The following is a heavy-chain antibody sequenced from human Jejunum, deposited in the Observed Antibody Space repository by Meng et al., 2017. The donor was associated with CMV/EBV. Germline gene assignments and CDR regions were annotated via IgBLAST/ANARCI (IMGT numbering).Heavy chain of an antibody. V-gene: IGHV3-23*01. D-gene: IGHD6-13*01. CDR2: FSTSGGAT. J-gene: IGHJ4*02. CDR3: AKDGSRSSSWQRFDS. CDR1: GVTFGTYG. Sequence: SGVTFGTYGMSWVRQAPGKGLEWVSGFSTSGGATFYADSVQGRFTLSRDQSNSTLYLQMNSLRADDTAIYYCAKDGSRSSSWQRFDSWGQGTLVTVSS.